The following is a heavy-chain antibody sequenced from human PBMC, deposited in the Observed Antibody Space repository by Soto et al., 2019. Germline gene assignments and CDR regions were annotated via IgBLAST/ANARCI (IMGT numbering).Heavy chain of an antibody. D-gene: IGHD6-6*01. CDR2: ISGSGGST. CDR1: GFTFSSYA. CDR3: AKDVLYSSSSPLFDY. Sequence: EVQLLESGGGLVQPEGSLRLSCAASGFTFSSYAMSWVRQAPGKGLEWVSAISGSGGSTYYADSVKGRFTISRDNSKNTLYLQMNSLRAEDTAVYYCAKDVLYSSSSPLFDYWGQGTLVTVSS. J-gene: IGHJ4*02. V-gene: IGHV3-23*01.